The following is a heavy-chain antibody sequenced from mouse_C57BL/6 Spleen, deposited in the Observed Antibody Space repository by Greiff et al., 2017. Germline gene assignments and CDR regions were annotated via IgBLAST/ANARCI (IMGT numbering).Heavy chain of an antibody. CDR1: GYTFTDYY. CDR3: ARSYDGYYLYYFDY. CDR2: INPNNGGT. J-gene: IGHJ2*01. V-gene: IGHV1-26*01. D-gene: IGHD2-3*01. Sequence: EVQLQQSGPELVKPGASVKISCKASGYTFTDYYMNWVKQSHGKSLEWIGDINPNNGGTSYNQKFKGKATLTVDKSSSTAYMELRSLTSEDSAVYYCARSYDGYYLYYFDYWGQGTTRTVSS.